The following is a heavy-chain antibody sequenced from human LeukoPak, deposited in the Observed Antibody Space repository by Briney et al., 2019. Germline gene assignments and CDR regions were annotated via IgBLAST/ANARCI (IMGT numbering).Heavy chain of an antibody. CDR2: IWFDGIKK. D-gene: IGHD3-22*01. CDR1: GFTLSNYG. V-gene: IGHV3-33*01. J-gene: IGHJ3*02. Sequence: GRSLRLSCAASGFTLSNYGMHWVRQVPGKGLEWVAAIWFDGIKKYYADSVKGRLTISRDNSKNTLYLQMNSLRAEDTAVYYCARDLEDSSPFGAFDMWGQGTMVTVSS. CDR3: ARDLEDSSPFGAFDM.